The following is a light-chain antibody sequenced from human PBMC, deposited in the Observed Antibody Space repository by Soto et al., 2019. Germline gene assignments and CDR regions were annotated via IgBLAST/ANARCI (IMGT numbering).Light chain of an antibody. CDR1: SGYSNYK. J-gene: IGLJ2*01. CDR3: GADHGSGGNFPLV. Sequence: QSVLTQPPSASASLGASVTLTCTLSSGYSNYKVDWYQQRPGQGPRLVMRVGTGGIVGSKGDGIPDRFSVLGSGLNRYLTIKNIQEEDESDYHCGADHGSGGNFPLVFGGGTKVTVL. V-gene: IGLV9-49*01. CDR2: VGTGGIVG.